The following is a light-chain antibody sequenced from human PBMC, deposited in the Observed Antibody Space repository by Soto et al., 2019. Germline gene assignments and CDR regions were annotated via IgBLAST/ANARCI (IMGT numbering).Light chain of an antibody. Sequence: EIVLTQSPGTLSLSPGERATLSCRASQSVSSNSLAWYQQKPGQAPRLLIYGASSRATGIPDRFSGSGSGTDFTLTISRLEPEDFAVYYCHQYGSSPGTFGQGTKVEI. J-gene: IGKJ1*01. CDR3: HQYGSSPGT. V-gene: IGKV3-20*01. CDR1: QSVSSNS. CDR2: GAS.